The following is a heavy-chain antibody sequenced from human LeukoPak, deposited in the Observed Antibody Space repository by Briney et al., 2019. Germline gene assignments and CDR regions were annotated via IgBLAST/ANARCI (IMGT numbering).Heavy chain of an antibody. J-gene: IGHJ4*02. CDR2: ISGSGGST. CDR1: GFTFSNYG. V-gene: IGHV3-23*01. D-gene: IGHD5-18*01. CDR3: ARDTAIYY. Sequence: PGGSLRLSCAASGFTFSNYGMHWVRQAPGKGLEWVSAISGSGGSTYYADSVKGRFTISRDNSKNTLYLQMNSLRAEDTAVYYCARDTAIYYWGQGTLVTVSS.